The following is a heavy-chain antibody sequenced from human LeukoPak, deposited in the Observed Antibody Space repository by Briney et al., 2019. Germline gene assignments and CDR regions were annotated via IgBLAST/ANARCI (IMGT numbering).Heavy chain of an antibody. Sequence: ASVTVSCKASAYTFTKYTIHWVRQPPGQRLQWMGWIIAGNGNPRYSQNFQGRVTFTIDTSATTAYMELSSLKFEDTAVYYCARDSGTEEGWFDPWGQGTLVTVSS. CDR3: ARDSGTEEGWFDP. V-gene: IGHV1-3*01. CDR2: IIAGNGNP. CDR1: AYTFTKYT. J-gene: IGHJ5*02.